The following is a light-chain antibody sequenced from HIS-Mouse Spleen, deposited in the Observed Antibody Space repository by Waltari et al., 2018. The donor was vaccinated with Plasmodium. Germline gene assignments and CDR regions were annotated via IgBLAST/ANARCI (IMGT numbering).Light chain of an antibody. CDR3: QQCNSYPLT. CDR2: DAS. Sequence: AIQLTQSPSSLSASVGDRVTITCRASQGISSALAWYQQKPGKAPKLLIYDASSWESGVPSRFSGSGSGTDFTLTFSSLQPEDFAAYYCQQCNSYPLTFGGGTKVEIK. CDR1: QGISSA. V-gene: IGKV1-13*02. J-gene: IGKJ4*01.